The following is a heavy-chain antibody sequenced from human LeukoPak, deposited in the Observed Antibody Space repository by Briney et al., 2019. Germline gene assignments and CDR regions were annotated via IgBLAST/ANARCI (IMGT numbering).Heavy chain of an antibody. CDR3: ARDPRYYYDSSGYYVPVLDY. J-gene: IGHJ4*02. D-gene: IGHD3-22*01. CDR2: IKTSGST. Sequence: SETLSLICRVSGASISTYYWSWIRQPVGKGLEWIGQIKTSGSTHYNSSLESRVTISVDTSKNQFSLKLSSVTAADTAVYYCARDPRYYYDSSGYYVPVLDYWGQGTLVTVSS. CDR1: GASISTYY. V-gene: IGHV4-4*07.